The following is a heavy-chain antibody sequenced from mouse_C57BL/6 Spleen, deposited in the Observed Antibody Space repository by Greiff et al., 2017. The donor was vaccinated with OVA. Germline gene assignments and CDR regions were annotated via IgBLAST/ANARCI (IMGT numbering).Heavy chain of an antibody. CDR1: GYSITSGYD. D-gene: IGHD2-2*01. J-gene: IGHJ2*01. CDR2: ISYSGST. CDR3: AREGYGGYFDD. Sequence: EVKVVESGPGMVKPSQSLSLTCTVTGYSITSGYDWHWIRHFPGNQLEWMGYISYSGSTNYNPSLKSRISITHDTSKNHVFLKLNSVTTEDTAAYYCAREGYGGYFDDWGKGTTLTVSS. V-gene: IGHV3-1*01.